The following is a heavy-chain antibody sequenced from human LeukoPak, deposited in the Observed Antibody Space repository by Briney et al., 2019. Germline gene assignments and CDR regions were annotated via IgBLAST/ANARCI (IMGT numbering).Heavy chain of an antibody. V-gene: IGHV1-3*01. J-gene: IGHJ4*02. Sequence: GASVKVSCKASGYTFNNFAIQWVRQVPGQRLEWMGWINPDNGNTKYSQDFQDRVTMTRDTSASTAYMDLRSLTSEDTAVYYCARTTSQSIVAAGDYWGQGTLVIVSS. D-gene: IGHD2-15*01. CDR3: ARTTSQSIVAAGDY. CDR2: INPDNGNT. CDR1: GYTFNNFA.